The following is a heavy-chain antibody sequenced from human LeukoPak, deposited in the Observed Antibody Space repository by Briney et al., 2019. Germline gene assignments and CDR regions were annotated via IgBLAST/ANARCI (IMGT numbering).Heavy chain of an antibody. J-gene: IGHJ4*02. Sequence: GGSLRLSCTASGFTFNTYPMHWVRQAPGRGLVWVSRVYSDGSDSRHADSVKGRFTISRDNAKNTLYLQMNSLRVEDTAVYYCTRGANWAFDYWGQGTLVTVSS. CDR3: TRGANWAFDY. CDR1: GFTFNTYP. CDR2: VYSDGSDS. D-gene: IGHD1-1*01. V-gene: IGHV3-74*01.